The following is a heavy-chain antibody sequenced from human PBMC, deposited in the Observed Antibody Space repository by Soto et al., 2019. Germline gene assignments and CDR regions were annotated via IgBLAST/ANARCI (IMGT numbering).Heavy chain of an antibody. CDR2: IWYDGSNK. D-gene: IGHD6-6*01. V-gene: IGHV3-33*01. CDR3: ATSRAEYSSSSFDY. Sequence: GGSLRLSCAASGFTFSSYGMHWVRQAPGKGLEWVAVIWYDGSNKYYADSVKGRFTISRDNSKNTLYLQMNSLRAEDTAVYYCATSRAEYSSSSFDYWGREPWSPSPQ. J-gene: IGHJ4*02. CDR1: GFTFSSYG.